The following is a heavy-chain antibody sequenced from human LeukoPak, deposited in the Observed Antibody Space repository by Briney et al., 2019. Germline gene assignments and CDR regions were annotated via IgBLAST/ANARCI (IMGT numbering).Heavy chain of an antibody. CDR1: GGSMRSYY. CDR2: IFYSGST. J-gene: IGHJ4*02. V-gene: IGHV4-59*01. D-gene: IGHD6-13*01. CDR3: ARTPSIAAAGIFDY. Sequence: SETLSLTCAVSGGSMRSYYWSWIRRPPGKGLEYIGNIFYSGSTNYNPSLKSRVTISVDTSKNQFSLRLNSVTAADTAVYYCARTPSIAAAGIFDYWGQGTLVTVSS.